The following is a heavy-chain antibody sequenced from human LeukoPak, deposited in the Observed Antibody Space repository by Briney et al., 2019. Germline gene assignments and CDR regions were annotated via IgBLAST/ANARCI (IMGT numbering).Heavy chain of an antibody. CDR1: GGSFSGYY. CDR3: ARASYIVVVPAAIGGIDY. V-gene: IGHV4-34*01. CDR2: INHSGST. J-gene: IGHJ4*02. Sequence: SETLSLTCAVYGGSFSGYYWSWIRQPPGKGLEWIGEINHSGSTNYNPSLKSRVTISVDTSKNQFSLKLSSVTAADTAVYYCARASYIVVVPAAIGGIDYWGQGTLVTVSS. D-gene: IGHD2-2*02.